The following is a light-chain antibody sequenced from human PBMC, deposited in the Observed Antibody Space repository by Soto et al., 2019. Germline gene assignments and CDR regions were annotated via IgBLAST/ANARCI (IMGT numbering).Light chain of an antibody. J-gene: IGKJ3*01. CDR2: AAS. Sequence: EKVMTQSPATLSVSPGESATLSCRASQSVNRNLAWYQQKPGQAPRLLIYAASTRAAGIPDRFSGSGSGTGFTLTITSLQSEDFAVYYCQHYNNWPFTFGPGTKVDIK. CDR1: QSVNRN. CDR3: QHYNNWPFT. V-gene: IGKV3-15*01.